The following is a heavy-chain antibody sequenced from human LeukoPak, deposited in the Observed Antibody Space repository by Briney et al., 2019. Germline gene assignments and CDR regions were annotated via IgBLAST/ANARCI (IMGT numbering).Heavy chain of an antibody. D-gene: IGHD1-26*01. J-gene: IGHJ4*02. V-gene: IGHV3-21*01. CDR3: ARGIGSGSYCFDY. CDR1: GFTFSSYT. Sequence: GESLRLSCAASGFTFSSYTMNWVRQAPGKGLEWVSSIISSTSYIYYADSVKGRFTISRDNAKNSLYLQMNSLRAEDAALYYCARGIGSGSYCFDYWGQGSLVTVSS. CDR2: IISSTSYI.